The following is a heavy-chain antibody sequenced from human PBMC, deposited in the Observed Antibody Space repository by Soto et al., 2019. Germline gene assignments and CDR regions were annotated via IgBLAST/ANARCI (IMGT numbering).Heavy chain of an antibody. V-gene: IGHV3-23*01. J-gene: IGHJ4*02. CDR2: IYGGGNGP. CDR1: GFTFSDFV. D-gene: IGHD2-2*03. Sequence: EVQFLESGGGLVQPGGSLRLSCAATGFTFSDFVMSWVRQAPGKGLEWVSRIYGGGNGPHYADSVKGRVTISRDNSKNTLYLQMNSLRAEDTAVYYCAKMEGMDPWAYSFDYWGQGTLVTVSS. CDR3: AKMEGMDPWAYSFDY.